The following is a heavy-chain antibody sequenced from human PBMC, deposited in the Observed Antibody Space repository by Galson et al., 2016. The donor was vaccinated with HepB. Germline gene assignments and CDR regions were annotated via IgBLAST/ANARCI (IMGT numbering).Heavy chain of an antibody. J-gene: IGHJ4*02. V-gene: IGHV3-23*01. CDR2: ISGSGATI. Sequence: CATSGFYFYSYALSWVRQAPGKGLEWISTISGSGATIYYADSVNGRFSISKDSSQDVLYLQMNSLRVEDTAMYYCAKDSWWVPGVIIDFDDWGQGTLVTVSS. CDR3: AKDSWWVPGVIIDFDD. CDR1: GFYFYSYA. D-gene: IGHD3-10*01.